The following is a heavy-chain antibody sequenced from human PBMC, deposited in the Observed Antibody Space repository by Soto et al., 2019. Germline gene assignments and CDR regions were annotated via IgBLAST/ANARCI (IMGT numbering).Heavy chain of an antibody. CDR1: GLSISGYA. Sequence: SVKGACKASGLSISGYAGRWLRQDRGQRLEWIGWIVVGSGNTNYAQKFQERVTITRDMSTSTAYMELSSLRSEDTAVYYCAAAYSIFGVVIFERDYGMDVWRKGTTVTGSS. D-gene: IGHD3-3*01. CDR2: IVVGSGNT. J-gene: IGHJ6*04. CDR3: AAAYSIFGVVIFERDYGMDV. V-gene: IGHV1-58*01.